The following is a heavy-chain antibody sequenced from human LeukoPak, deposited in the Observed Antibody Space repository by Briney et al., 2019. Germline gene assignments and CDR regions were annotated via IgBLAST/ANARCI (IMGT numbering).Heavy chain of an antibody. CDR3: ARGSGSMDV. J-gene: IGHJ6*03. Sequence: PGGSLRLSCAASGFSVRSNYMTCVRQAPGKGLEWVSVIHSVGSTYYADSVRGRFTISRDNSNNTLYLQLNNLRVEDTAVYFCARGSGSMDVWGKGTAVTISS. D-gene: IGHD3-10*01. V-gene: IGHV3-66*01. CDR2: IHSVGST. CDR1: GFSVRSNY.